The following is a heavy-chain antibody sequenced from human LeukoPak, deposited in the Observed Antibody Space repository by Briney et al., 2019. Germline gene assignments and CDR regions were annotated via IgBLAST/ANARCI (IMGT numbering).Heavy chain of an antibody. V-gene: IGHV4-38-2*01. J-gene: IGHJ3*02. CDR3: ARQDEYCIGGTCYSMAFDI. D-gene: IGHD2-15*01. CDR2: IPQSGST. Sequence: PSETLSLTCVVSGYSITRGNYWGWIRQPPGKGLEWIGSIPQSGSTYNNPSLKSRVTILKDTSKNQLSLKLSSVTAADTAVYYCARQDEYCIGGTCYSMAFDIWGQGTMVTVSS. CDR1: GYSITRGNY.